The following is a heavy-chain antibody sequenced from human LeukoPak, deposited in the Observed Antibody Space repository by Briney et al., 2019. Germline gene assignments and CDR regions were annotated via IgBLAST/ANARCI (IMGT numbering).Heavy chain of an antibody. Sequence: GGSLRLSCAASGFTFSSFSMHWVRQAPGKGLEWVAVIWYDASNKYYADSVKGRFTISRDNSKNTLYLQMNSLRDDDTAVYYCVRGVGVSRFNYLDSWGQGTLVIVSS. V-gene: IGHV3-33*01. J-gene: IGHJ4*02. D-gene: IGHD6-13*01. CDR1: GFTFSSFS. CDR2: IWYDASNK. CDR3: VRGVGVSRFNYLDS.